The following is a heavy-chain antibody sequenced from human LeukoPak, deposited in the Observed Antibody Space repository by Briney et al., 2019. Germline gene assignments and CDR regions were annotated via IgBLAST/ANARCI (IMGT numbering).Heavy chain of an antibody. CDR1: GFTFSSYS. Sequence: GGSLGLSCAASGFTFSSYSMNWVRQAPGKGLEWVSSISSSSSYIYYADSVKGRFTISRDNAKNSLYLQMNSLRAEDTAVYYCARQGGPYDSSGYYYFDYWGQGTLVTVSS. CDR2: ISSSSSYI. J-gene: IGHJ4*02. CDR3: ARQGGPYDSSGYYYFDY. V-gene: IGHV3-21*01. D-gene: IGHD3-22*01.